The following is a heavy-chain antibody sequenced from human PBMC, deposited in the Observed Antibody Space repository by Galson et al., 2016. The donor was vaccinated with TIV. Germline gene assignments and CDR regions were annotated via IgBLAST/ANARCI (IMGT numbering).Heavy chain of an antibody. V-gene: IGHV1-3*01. J-gene: IGHJ6*02. CDR3: ARDAYGAHYYGMDV. CDR2: INAGSGDT. D-gene: IGHD4-17*01. CDR1: EYTFTFYA. Sequence: SVKVSCKASEYTFTFYAIHWVRQGPGQGLEWLGWINAGSGDTKYSQRFQGRVSMTRNLSISTAYMELSSLRFDDAAVYYCARDAYGAHYYGMDVWGQGTTVTVSS.